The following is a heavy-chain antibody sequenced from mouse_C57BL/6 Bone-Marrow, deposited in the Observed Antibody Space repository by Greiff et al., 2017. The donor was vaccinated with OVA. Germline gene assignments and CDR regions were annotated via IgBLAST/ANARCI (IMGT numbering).Heavy chain of an antibody. CDR2: IYPGSGNT. CDR1: GYTFTDYY. V-gene: IGHV1-76*01. J-gene: IGHJ3*01. CDR3: ARERVYGNYSWFAY. Sequence: VQLQQSGAELVRPGASVKLSCKASGYTFTDYYINWVKQRPGQGLEWIARIYPGSGNTYYNEKFKGKATLTAEKSSSTAYMQLSSLTSEDSAVYFCARERVYGNYSWFAYWGQGTLVTVSA. D-gene: IGHD2-1*01.